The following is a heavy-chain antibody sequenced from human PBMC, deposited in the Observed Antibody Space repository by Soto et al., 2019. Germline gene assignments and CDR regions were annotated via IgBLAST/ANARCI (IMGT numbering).Heavy chain of an antibody. CDR3: ARDVYLNRTYYYFGLDV. J-gene: IGHJ6*02. CDR1: GGSISSGGYY. Sequence: QVQLQESGPGLVKPSQTLSLTCTVSGGSISSGGYYWSWVRQHPGKGLEWIGYIHYSGSTYYNPSLKIRVTISLATSNMQSSLRLRSVTAADTAVQYCARDVYLNRTYYYFGLDVWGPGTTVTVSS. CDR2: IHYSGST. V-gene: IGHV4-31*03.